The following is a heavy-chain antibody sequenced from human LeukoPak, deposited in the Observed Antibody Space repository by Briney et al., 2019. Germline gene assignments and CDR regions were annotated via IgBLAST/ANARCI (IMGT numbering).Heavy chain of an antibody. CDR1: RFIFSNYG. CDR3: ARYNTRWFDY. Sequence: PAEGSLRLSCAASRFIFSNYGMHWVRQAPGKGLEWVAVIWYDGSYDYYADSVKGRFTISRDNSKNTLYLQMNSLRAEDTAIYYCARYNTRWFDYWGQGTLVTVSS. V-gene: IGHV3-33*01. D-gene: IGHD3-3*01. CDR2: IWYDGSYD. J-gene: IGHJ4*02.